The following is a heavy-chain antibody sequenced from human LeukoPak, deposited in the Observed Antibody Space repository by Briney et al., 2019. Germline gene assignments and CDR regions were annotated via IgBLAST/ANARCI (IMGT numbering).Heavy chain of an antibody. V-gene: IGHV4-59*08. J-gene: IGHJ4*02. CDR1: GGSTSSDY. CDR3: ASSSGYCTNGVCGDQFVY. CDR2: VYNSGDT. Sequence: SETLSLTCTVSGGSTSSDYWSWIRQSPGKGLEWDGYVYNSGDTGKNPSLKSRVTILLDTSKNQCSLKLSSVTAADTAVYYCASSSGYCTNGVCGDQFVYWGQGTLVTVSS. D-gene: IGHD2-8*01.